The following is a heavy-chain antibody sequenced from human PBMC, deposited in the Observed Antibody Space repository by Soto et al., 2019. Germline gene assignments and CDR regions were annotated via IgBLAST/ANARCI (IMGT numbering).Heavy chain of an antibody. CDR1: GGSISSGGYY. CDR2: IYYSGST. CDR3: ARESSSGWEWFDP. D-gene: IGHD6-19*01. V-gene: IGHV4-31*03. Sequence: KPSETLSLTCTVSGGSISSGGYYWSWIRQHPGKGLEWIGYIYYSGSTYYNPSLKSRVTISVDTSKNQFSLKLSSVTAADTAVYYCARESSSGWEWFDPWGQGTLVTVSS. J-gene: IGHJ5*02.